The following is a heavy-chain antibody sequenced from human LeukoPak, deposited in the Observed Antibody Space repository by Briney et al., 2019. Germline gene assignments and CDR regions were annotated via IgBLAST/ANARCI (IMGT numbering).Heavy chain of an antibody. CDR1: GGSVNSRSAY. CDR3: ASGLGYDSDWLDY. V-gene: IGHV4-39*01. D-gene: IGHD5-12*01. J-gene: IGHJ4*02. Sequence: SETLSLTCTVSGGSVNSRSAYWGWVRQPPGKGLEWIGTVYYSGSTFYYPSLKSRVTISVDTSKNQFSLKLISVTAADTAVYYCASGLGYDSDWLDYWGQGTLVTVSS. CDR2: VYYSGST.